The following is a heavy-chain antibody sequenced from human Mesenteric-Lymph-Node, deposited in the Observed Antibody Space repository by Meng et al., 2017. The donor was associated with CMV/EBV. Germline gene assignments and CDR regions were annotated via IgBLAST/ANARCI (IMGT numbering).Heavy chain of an antibody. CDR3: AKDGVVVVPAAIHY. V-gene: IGHV3-23*01. D-gene: IGHD2-2*01. Sequence: GGSLRLSCAASGFTFSSYAMSWVRQASGKGLEWVSAISGSGGSTYYADSVKGRFTISRDNSKNTLYLQMNSLRAEDTAVYYCAKDGVVVVPAAIHYWGQGTLVTVSS. J-gene: IGHJ4*02. CDR1: GFTFSSYA. CDR2: ISGSGGST.